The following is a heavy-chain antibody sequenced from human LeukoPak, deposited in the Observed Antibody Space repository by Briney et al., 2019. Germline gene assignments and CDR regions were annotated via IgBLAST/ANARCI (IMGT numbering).Heavy chain of an antibody. V-gene: IGHV3-30*04. J-gene: IGHJ4*02. D-gene: IGHD6-13*01. Sequence: GGSLRLFCAASGFTFSSYAMHWVRQAPGKGLEWVAVISYDGSNKYYADSVKGRFTISRDNSKNTLYLQMNSLRAEDTAVYYCARDPGIAAADLSFDYWGQGTLVTVSS. CDR3: ARDPGIAAADLSFDY. CDR2: ISYDGSNK. CDR1: GFTFSSYA.